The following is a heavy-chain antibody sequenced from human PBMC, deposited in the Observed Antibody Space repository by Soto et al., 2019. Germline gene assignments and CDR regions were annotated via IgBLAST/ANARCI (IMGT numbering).Heavy chain of an antibody. CDR1: GYTFTSYD. D-gene: IGHD2-21*01. J-gene: IGHJ4*02. V-gene: IGHV1-8*01. CDR3: ASVARGVIDY. CDR2: MNANNGNT. Sequence: QVQLVQSGAEVKKPGASVKVSCKASGYTFTSYDINWVRQATGQGLEWMGRMNANNGNTGYAQKFQGTVTMTTNTAISTAYRERCSVRSEDSSVYYGASVARGVIDYWGQGTLVTVSS.